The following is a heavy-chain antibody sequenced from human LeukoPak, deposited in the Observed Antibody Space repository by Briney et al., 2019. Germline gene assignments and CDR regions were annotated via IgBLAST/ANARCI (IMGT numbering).Heavy chain of an antibody. CDR2: INPNSGGT. D-gene: IGHD2-15*01. CDR3: ARGIVVVVADIDY. V-gene: IGHV1-2*02. J-gene: IGHJ4*02. Sequence: ASVKVSCKASGYTFTGYYMHWVRQAPGQGLEWMGWINPNSGGTNYAQKFQGRVTMTRDTSISTAYMELSRLRSDDTAVYYCARGIVVVVADIDYWGQGTLVTVSS. CDR1: GYTFTGYY.